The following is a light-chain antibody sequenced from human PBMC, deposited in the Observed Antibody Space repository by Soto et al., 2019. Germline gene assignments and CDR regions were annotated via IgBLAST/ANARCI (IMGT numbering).Light chain of an antibody. CDR2: AAS. CDR3: QKYNSAPLT. CDR1: QGIGGY. V-gene: IGKV1-27*01. Sequence: DIQITQSPSSVSASLGYKVSITCRASQGIGGYLAWFQQKPGNVPKLLIYAASTLQSGVPSRFSGSGSGTDFTLTISSLQPEDVATYYCQKYNSAPLTFGGGTKVEIK. J-gene: IGKJ4*01.